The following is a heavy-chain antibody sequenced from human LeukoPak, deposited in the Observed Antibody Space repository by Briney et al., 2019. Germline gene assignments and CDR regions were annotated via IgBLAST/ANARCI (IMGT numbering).Heavy chain of an antibody. CDR2: VNPKNGGI. CDR3: AAMIVVVPAAIYDDAFDI. Sequence: GASVKVSCTASGYTFTDYYVHWVRQAPGQGLEWMGWVNPKNGGIVYALKFQDRVRMTRDTSISTAYMELSRLRSDDTAVYYCAAMIVVVPAAIYDDAFDIWGQGTMVTVSS. V-gene: IGHV1-2*02. J-gene: IGHJ3*02. CDR1: GYTFTDYY. D-gene: IGHD2-2*02.